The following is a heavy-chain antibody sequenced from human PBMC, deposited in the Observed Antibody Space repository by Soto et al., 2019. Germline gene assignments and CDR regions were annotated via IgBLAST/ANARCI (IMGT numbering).Heavy chain of an antibody. J-gene: IGHJ4*02. CDR2: MDTTSTYI. V-gene: IGHV3-21*01. CDR3: TRGSYGHFRY. CDR1: GFTFNTST. D-gene: IGHD4-17*01. Sequence: EVHLVESGGGLVQPGESLRLSCAASGFTFNTSTMNWVRRAPGKGLEWVSSMDTTSTYIYYADSVKGRFTISRDNAKNSLYLQMSSLRAEDTAVYYCTRGSYGHFRYWGQGALVTVSS.